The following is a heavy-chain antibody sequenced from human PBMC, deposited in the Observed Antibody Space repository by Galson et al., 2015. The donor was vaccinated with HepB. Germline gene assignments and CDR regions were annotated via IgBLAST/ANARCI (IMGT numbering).Heavy chain of an antibody. J-gene: IGHJ4*02. CDR1: GDSVSSNSAA. CDR2: TYYRSKWYN. Sequence: CAISGDSVSSNSAAWNWIRQSPSRGLEWLGRTYYRSKWYNDYAVSVKSRITINPDTSKNQFSLQLNSVTPEDTAVYYCARDAVMVWEAGDGIAFADWGQGTLVTVSS. D-gene: IGHD3-16*01. V-gene: IGHV6-1*01. CDR3: ARDAVMVWEAGDGIAFAD.